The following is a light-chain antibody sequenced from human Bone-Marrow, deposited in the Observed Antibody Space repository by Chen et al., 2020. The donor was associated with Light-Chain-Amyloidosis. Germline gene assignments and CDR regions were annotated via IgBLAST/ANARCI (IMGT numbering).Light chain of an antibody. CDR3: NSRDSSGNPYV. CDR2: GKN. CDR1: SLRSYY. V-gene: IGLV3-19*01. J-gene: IGLJ1*01. Sequence: SSVLTPYPAVSLALGQTVRITCQGDSLRSYYASWYQQKPGQAPVLVIYGKNNRPSGIPDRFSGSSSGNTASLTITGAQAEDEADYYCNSRDSSGNPYVFGTGTKVTVL.